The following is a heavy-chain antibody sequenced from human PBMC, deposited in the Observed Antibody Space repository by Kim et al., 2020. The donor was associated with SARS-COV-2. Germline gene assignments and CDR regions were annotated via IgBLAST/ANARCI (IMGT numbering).Heavy chain of an antibody. J-gene: IGHJ4*02. CDR3: ARGGGHNWPDYMYY. CDR2: ISGYNGVT. CDR1: GYTFTTSG. D-gene: IGHD1-1*01. Sequence: ASVKVSCKASGYTFTTSGISWVRQAPGQEPEWMGWISGYNGVTIYAQRLQDRVTITSDTSTSTAYMDLRNLRSDDTAVYYCARGGGHNWPDYMYYWGQGTLVAVSS. V-gene: IGHV1-18*01.